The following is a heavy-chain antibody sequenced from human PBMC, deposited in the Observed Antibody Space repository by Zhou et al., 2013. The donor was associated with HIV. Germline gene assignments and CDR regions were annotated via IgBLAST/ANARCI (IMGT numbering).Heavy chain of an antibody. CDR3: ARDRDGDYAKWFDP. CDR1: GGTFGGSS. CDR2: ISPVFGAA. Sequence: QVQLVQSGPEVKKPGSSVKVSCKASGGTFGGSSISWVRQAPGQGPEWMGEISPVFGAANYAQKFTGRVTINADASTGTTFMELNSLRLEDTAVYYCARDRDGDYAKWFDPWGQGTLVTVSS. D-gene: IGHD4-17*01. J-gene: IGHJ5*02. V-gene: IGHV1-69*12.